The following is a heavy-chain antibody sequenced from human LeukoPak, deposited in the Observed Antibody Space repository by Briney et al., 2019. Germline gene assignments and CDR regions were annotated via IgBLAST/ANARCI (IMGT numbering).Heavy chain of an antibody. CDR3: AREPTAMIL. Sequence: GGSLRLSCAASGFTFSSYGMNWVRQTPGKGLEWVSSISSSSTYIYYADSVKDRFTISRDNAKSSLYLQMNSLRAEDTAVYYCAREPTAMILWGQGTLVTVSS. V-gene: IGHV3-21*01. D-gene: IGHD5-18*01. CDR1: GFTFSSYG. CDR2: ISSSSTYI. J-gene: IGHJ4*02.